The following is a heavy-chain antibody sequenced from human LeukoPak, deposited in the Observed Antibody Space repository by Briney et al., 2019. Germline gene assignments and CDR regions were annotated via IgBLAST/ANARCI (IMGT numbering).Heavy chain of an antibody. Sequence: SETLSLTCTVSRDSISGYSWSWIRQSPGGGLEWIGYIYYSGDAAYNPSLRSRVTMSVDTSKNQFSLQLRSMTTADTAVYFCVRGPYGASISKWFDPWGQGTQVIVSP. J-gene: IGHJ5*02. D-gene: IGHD4/OR15-4a*01. CDR2: IYYSGDA. CDR3: VRGPYGASISKWFDP. V-gene: IGHV4-59*01. CDR1: RDSISGYS.